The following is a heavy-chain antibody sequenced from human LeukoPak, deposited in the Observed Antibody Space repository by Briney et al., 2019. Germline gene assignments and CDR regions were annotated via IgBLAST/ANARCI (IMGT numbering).Heavy chain of an antibody. CDR1: GFTFSSYW. V-gene: IGHV3-7*01. J-gene: IGHJ4*02. CDR2: IKQDGSEK. D-gene: IGHD3-10*01. CDR3: AGGNYYGSGNPIDY. Sequence: PGGSLRLSCAASGFTFSSYWMSWVRQAPGKGLEWVANIKQDGSEKYYVDSVKGRFTISRDNAKNSLYLQMNSLRAEDTAVYYCAGGNYYGSGNPIDYWGQGTLVTVSS.